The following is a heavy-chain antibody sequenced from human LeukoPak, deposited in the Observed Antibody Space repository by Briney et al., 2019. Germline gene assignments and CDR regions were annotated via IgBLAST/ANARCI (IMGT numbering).Heavy chain of an antibody. V-gene: IGHV4-59*01. CDR3: ARDSSSWYNFDI. CDR2: IYYSGST. J-gene: IGHJ3*02. Sequence: SETLSLTCAVYVGSFSSYYWIWIRQPPGKGLEWIGYIYYSGSTNYNPSLKSRVTISVDTSKNQFSLKLSSVTAADTAVYYCARDSSSWYNFDIWGQGTMVTVSS. CDR1: VGSFSSYY. D-gene: IGHD6-13*01.